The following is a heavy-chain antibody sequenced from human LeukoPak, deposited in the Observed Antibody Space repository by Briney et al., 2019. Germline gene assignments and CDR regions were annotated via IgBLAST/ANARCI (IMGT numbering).Heavy chain of an antibody. CDR1: GFTFSSYA. CDR3: AKERCTNAVCYFGSGMDV. J-gene: IGHJ6*02. CDR2: ISGSGGST. Sequence: GGSLRLSCAASGFTFSSYAMSWVRQAPGKGLEWVAGISGSGGSTYYADSVKGRFTISRGNSKNTLYLQMNSLGAEDTAVYYCAKERCTNAVCYFGSGMDVWGQGTTVTVSS. V-gene: IGHV3-23*01. D-gene: IGHD2-8*01.